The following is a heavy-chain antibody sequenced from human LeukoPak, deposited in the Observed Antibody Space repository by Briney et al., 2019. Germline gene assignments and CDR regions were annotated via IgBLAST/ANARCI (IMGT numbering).Heavy chain of an antibody. D-gene: IGHD6-6*01. CDR1: GFTFDDYA. J-gene: IGHJ5*02. V-gene: IGHV3-9*01. CDR2: ISWNSGSI. CDR3: AKPLRSSSNWFDP. Sequence: GGSLRLSCAASGFTFDDYAMHWVRQAPGKGLEWVSGISWNSGSIGYADSVKGRFTISRDNAKNSLYLQMNSLRAEDTAVYYCAKPLRSSSNWFDPWGQGTLVTVSS.